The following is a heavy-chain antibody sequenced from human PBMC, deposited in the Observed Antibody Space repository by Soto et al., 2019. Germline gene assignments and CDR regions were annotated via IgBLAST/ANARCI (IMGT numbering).Heavy chain of an antibody. CDR1: GFTFSSYA. V-gene: IGHV3-64D*06. CDR2: ISSNGGST. J-gene: IGHJ4*02. CDR3: VNPPYCSGGSCYDY. Sequence: GGSLRLSCSASGFTFSSYAMHWVRQAPGKGLEYVSAISSNGGSTYYADSVKGRFTNSRDNSKNTLYLQMSSLRAEDTAVYYCVNPPYCSGGSCYDYWGQGTLVTVSS. D-gene: IGHD2-15*01.